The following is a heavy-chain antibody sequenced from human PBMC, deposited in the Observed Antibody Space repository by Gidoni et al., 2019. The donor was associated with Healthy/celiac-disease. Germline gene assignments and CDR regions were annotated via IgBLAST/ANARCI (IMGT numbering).Heavy chain of an antibody. CDR1: GFTFSSYA. CDR3: AKDLYYDILTGYPSFDY. CDR2: ISGSGGST. D-gene: IGHD3-9*01. V-gene: IGHV3-23*01. J-gene: IGHJ4*02. Sequence: EVQLLESGGGLVQPGGSLRLSCAASGFTFSSYAMSWVRQAQGKGLEWVSAISGSGGSTYYADSVKGGFTISRDNSKNTLYLQMNSLRAEDTAVYYCAKDLYYDILTGYPSFDYWGQGTLVTVSS.